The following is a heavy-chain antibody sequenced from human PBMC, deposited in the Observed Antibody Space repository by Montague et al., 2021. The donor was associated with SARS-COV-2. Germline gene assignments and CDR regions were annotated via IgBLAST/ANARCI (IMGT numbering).Heavy chain of an antibody. J-gene: IGHJ4*02. CDR1: GGSISSSSYY. Sequence: SETLSLTCTVSGGSISSSSYYWGRIRQPPGKGLEWIGSIYYSGSTYYNPSLKSRLSISLDTSKNHFSLRLSSVTAADTAVYYCARSESPSYSSSPFDYWGQGTLVTVSS. CDR3: ARSESPSYSSSPFDY. V-gene: IGHV4-39*07. CDR2: IYYSGST. D-gene: IGHD6-13*01.